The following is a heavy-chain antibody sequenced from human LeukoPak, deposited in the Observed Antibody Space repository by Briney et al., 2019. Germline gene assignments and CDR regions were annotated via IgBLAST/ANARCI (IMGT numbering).Heavy chain of an antibody. CDR2: TRNRAYSYTT. D-gene: IGHD6-13*01. CDR3: VRVHSSSWSGSYFDY. V-gene: IGHV3-72*01. Sequence: GGSLRLSCTASSFTFGGYAMSWVRQAPGKGLEWVGRTRNRAYSYTTEYAASVKGRFTISRDDSKNSLYLQMNSLKTEDTAVYYCVRVHSSSWSGSYFDYWGQGTLVTVSS. CDR1: SFTFGGYA. J-gene: IGHJ4*02.